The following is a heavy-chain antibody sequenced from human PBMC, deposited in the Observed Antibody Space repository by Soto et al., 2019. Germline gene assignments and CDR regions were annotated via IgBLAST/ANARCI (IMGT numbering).Heavy chain of an antibody. CDR1: GFTFSTYW. J-gene: IGHJ4*02. CDR3: ASGGSGYYAN. D-gene: IGHD3-22*01. Sequence: EVQLVESGGDLVQPGGSLRLSCAASGFTFSTYWMHWVRQAPGKGLLWVSRIKTDGTYATYADSVKGRFTISRDNAKNTLYLQMNSLRVDGASVYYCASGGSGYYANWGQGTLVTVS. CDR2: IKTDGTYA. V-gene: IGHV3-74*01.